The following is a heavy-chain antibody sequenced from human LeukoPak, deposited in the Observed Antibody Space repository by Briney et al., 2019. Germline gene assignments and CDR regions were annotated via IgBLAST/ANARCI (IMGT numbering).Heavy chain of an antibody. CDR3: ARDKQQLDTFDY. CDR2: ISSSSSYI. CDR1: GLTFSSYS. Sequence: GGSLRLSCAASGLTFSSYSMNWVRQAPGKGLEWVSSISSSSSYIYYADSVKGRFTISRDNAKNPLYLQMNSLRAEDTAVYYCARDKQQLDTFDYWGQGTLVTVSS. J-gene: IGHJ4*02. D-gene: IGHD6-13*01. V-gene: IGHV3-21*01.